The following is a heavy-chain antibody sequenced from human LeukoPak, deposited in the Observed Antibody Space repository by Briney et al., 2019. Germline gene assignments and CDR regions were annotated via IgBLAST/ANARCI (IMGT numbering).Heavy chain of an antibody. Sequence: ASVKVSCKAFGYTITGYYSHWVRQAPGQGLEWIGWINPNNGRTNNAQKFPGRVSMNSHTSIGTAYMELNRMTYDYTAVTWWGIDGHWNQGNFDYWGEGNLFRVSS. D-gene: IGHD1-1*01. V-gene: IGHV1-2*02. CDR2: INPNNGRT. J-gene: IGHJ4*02. CDR1: GYTITGYY. CDR3: GIDGHWNQGNFDY.